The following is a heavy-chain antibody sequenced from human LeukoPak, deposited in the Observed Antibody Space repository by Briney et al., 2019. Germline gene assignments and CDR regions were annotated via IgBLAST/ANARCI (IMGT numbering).Heavy chain of an antibody. CDR1: GGSISSSSYY. V-gene: IGHV4-39*01. CDR3: ARQALWSSGWYEVPWFDP. J-gene: IGHJ5*02. D-gene: IGHD6-19*01. Sequence: SETLSLTCTVSGGSISSSSYYWGWIRQPPGKGLEWIGSIYYSGSTYYNPSLKSRVTISVDTSKNQFSLKLSSVTAADTAVYYCARQALWSSGWYEVPWFDPRGQGTLVTVSS. CDR2: IYYSGST.